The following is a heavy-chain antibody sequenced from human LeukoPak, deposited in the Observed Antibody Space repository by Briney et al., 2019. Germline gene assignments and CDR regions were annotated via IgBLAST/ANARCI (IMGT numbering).Heavy chain of an antibody. D-gene: IGHD5-12*01. Sequence: GGSLRLSCAASGFTFSSYWMSWVRQAPGKGLEWVANIKQDGSEKYYVDSVKGRFTISRDNAKNSLYLQMNSLRAEDTAVYYCARDPGYSGYDRGTHWGQGTLVTVSS. CDR3: ARDPGYSGYDRGTH. CDR1: GFTFSSYW. CDR2: IKQDGSEK. J-gene: IGHJ4*02. V-gene: IGHV3-7*01.